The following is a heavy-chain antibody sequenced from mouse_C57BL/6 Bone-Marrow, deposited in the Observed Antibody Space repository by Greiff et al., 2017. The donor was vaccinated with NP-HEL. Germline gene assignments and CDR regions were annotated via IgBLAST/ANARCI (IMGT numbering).Heavy chain of an antibody. J-gene: IGHJ1*03. V-gene: IGHV1-55*01. Sequence: QVQLQQSGAELVKPGASVKMSCKASGYTFTSYWITWVKQRPGQGLEWIGDIYPGSGSTNYNEKFKSKATLTVDTSSSTAYMQLSSLTSEDSAVDYCADGYYRNFDVWGTGTTVTVSS. CDR1: GYTFTSYW. CDR2: IYPGSGST. CDR3: ADGYYRNFDV. D-gene: IGHD2-3*01.